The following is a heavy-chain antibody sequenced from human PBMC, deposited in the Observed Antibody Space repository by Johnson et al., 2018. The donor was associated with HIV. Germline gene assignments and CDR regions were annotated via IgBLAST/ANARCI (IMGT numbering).Heavy chain of an antibody. Sequence: QVQLVESGGGVVQPGRSLRLSCAASGFTFSSYGMHWVRQAPGKGPAWVAMISHDGTNENYADSVNGRFTISRDNSKNTVYLQMSSLRPEDTAVYYCAREWGGWPLGAFDIWGQGAKVTVS. D-gene: IGHD6-19*01. J-gene: IGHJ3*02. V-gene: IGHV3-30*03. CDR1: GFTFSSYG. CDR2: ISHDGTNE. CDR3: AREWGGWPLGAFDI.